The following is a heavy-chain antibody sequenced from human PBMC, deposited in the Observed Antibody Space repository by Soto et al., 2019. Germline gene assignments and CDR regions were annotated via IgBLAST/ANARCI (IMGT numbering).Heavy chain of an antibody. Sequence: ASVKVSCKASGYTFTSYGISWVRQAPGQGLEWMGWISAYNGNTNYAQKLQGRVTMTTDTSTSTAYIELRSLRSDDTAVYYCARDKSVVVPAATRGGMDVWGQGTTVTVSS. J-gene: IGHJ6*02. CDR1: GYTFTSYG. V-gene: IGHV1-18*01. CDR3: ARDKSVVVPAATRGGMDV. CDR2: ISAYNGNT. D-gene: IGHD2-2*01.